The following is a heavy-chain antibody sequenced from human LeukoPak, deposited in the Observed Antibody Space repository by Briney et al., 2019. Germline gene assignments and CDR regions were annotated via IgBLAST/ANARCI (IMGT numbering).Heavy chain of an antibody. CDR3: ARDICSSTSCYIDP. Sequence: SETLSLTCAVYGGSFSGYYWSWIRQPPGKGLEWIGEINHSGSTNYNPSLKSRVTISVDTSRNQFSLKLSSVTAADTAVYYCARDICSSTSCYIDPWGQGTLVTVSS. V-gene: IGHV4-34*01. J-gene: IGHJ5*02. D-gene: IGHD2-2*01. CDR2: INHSGST. CDR1: GGSFSGYY.